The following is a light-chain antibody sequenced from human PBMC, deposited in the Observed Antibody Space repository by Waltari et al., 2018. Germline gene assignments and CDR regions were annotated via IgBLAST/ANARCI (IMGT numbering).Light chain of an antibody. J-gene: IGKJ4*01. V-gene: IGKV3-20*01. Sequence: EIVLPQSPGTLSLSPGERATLSCRASQSVSNSYLAWYQQKPGQAPRLLIYGAFSRATGIPDRFSGSGSGTDFTLTISRLEPEDFAVYYCQQYGSSPGLTFGGGTKVEIK. CDR1: QSVSNSY. CDR2: GAF. CDR3: QQYGSSPGLT.